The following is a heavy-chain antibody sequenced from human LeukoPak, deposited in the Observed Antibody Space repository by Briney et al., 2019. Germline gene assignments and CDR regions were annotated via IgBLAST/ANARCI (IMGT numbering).Heavy chain of an antibody. Sequence: GRSLRLSCAASGFTFSSYAMHWVRQAPGKGLEWVAVISYDGSNKYYADSVKGRFTISRDNSKNTLYLQMNSLRAEDTAVYYYARSDDESYSSGWYWFDPWGQGTLVTVSS. J-gene: IGHJ5*02. CDR3: ARSDDESYSSGWYWFDP. D-gene: IGHD6-19*01. V-gene: IGHV3-30-3*01. CDR2: ISYDGSNK. CDR1: GFTFSSYA.